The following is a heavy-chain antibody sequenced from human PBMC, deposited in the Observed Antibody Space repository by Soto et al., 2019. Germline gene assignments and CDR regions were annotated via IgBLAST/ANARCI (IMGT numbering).Heavy chain of an antibody. CDR2: IYYSGST. J-gene: IGHJ5*02. CDR1: GGSISSSSYY. D-gene: IGHD1-26*01. Sequence: QLQLQESGPGLVKPSETLSLTCTVSGGSISSSSYYWGWIRQPPGKGLEWIGSIYYSGSTYYNPSLKSRVTISVDTSKNQFSLKLSSVTAADTAVYYCARSLLVDPPSNWFDPWGQGTLVTVSS. V-gene: IGHV4-39*01. CDR3: ARSLLVDPPSNWFDP.